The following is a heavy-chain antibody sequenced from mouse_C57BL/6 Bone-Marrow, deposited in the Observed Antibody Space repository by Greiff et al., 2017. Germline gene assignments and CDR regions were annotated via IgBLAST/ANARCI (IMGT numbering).Heavy chain of an antibody. V-gene: IGHV1-64*01. J-gene: IGHJ3*01. CDR3: ARWYYGNLAWFAY. CDR2: IHPTIGST. D-gene: IGHD2-1*01. Sequence: VQLQQPGAELVKPGASVQLSCKASGYTFTSYWMHWVKQRPGQGLEWIGMIHPTIGSTNYNEKFKSKAALSVDKSSRPAYMQLSSLTSEDSAVYYCARWYYGNLAWFAYWGQGTLVTVSA. CDR1: GYTFTSYW.